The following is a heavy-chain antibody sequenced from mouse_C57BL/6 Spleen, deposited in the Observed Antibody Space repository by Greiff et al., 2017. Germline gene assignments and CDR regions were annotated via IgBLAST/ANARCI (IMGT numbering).Heavy chain of an antibody. D-gene: IGHD2-4*01. J-gene: IGHJ4*01. CDR1: GYTFTSYG. CDR2: IYPRSGNT. Sequence: VKLQESGAELARPGASVKLSCKASGYTFTSYGISWVKQRTGQGLEWIGEIYPRSGNTYYNEKFKGKATLTADKSSSTAYMELRSLTSEDSAVYFCAPYDYDRDYYAMDYWGQGTSVTVSS. CDR3: APYDYDRDYYAMDY. V-gene: IGHV1-81*01.